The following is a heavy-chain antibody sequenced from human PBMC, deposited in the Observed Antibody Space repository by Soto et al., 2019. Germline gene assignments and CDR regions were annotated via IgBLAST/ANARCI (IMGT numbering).Heavy chain of an antibody. CDR3: ARVGGYCSGGSCYYYYYMDV. CDR2: ISSSSSTI. CDR1: GFTFSSYS. V-gene: IGHV3-48*01. D-gene: IGHD2-15*01. J-gene: IGHJ6*03. Sequence: GGSLRLSCAASGFTFSSYSMNWVRQAPGKGLEWVSYISSSSSTIYYADSVKGRFTISRDNAKNSLYLQMNSLRAEDTAVYYCARVGGYCSGGSCYYYYYMDVWGKGTTVTVSS.